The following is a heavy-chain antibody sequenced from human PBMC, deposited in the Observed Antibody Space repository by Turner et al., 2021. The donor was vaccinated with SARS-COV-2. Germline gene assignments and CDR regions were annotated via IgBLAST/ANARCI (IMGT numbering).Heavy chain of an antibody. CDR2: IAPGGGER. CDR1: GFDFNPYG. D-gene: IGHD3-22*01. J-gene: IGHJ4*02. Sequence: VQLVESGGGVVQPGTSMSLSCAASGFDFNPYGIQWVRQAPGKWLEWVAHIAPGGGERYYPDSVKGRFTISRDDSRNTVFLQMNTLTAGDTAVYYCARDSDGSGCLSSLDVWGQGTLVTVSS. V-gene: IGHV3-33*02. CDR3: ARDSDGSGCLSSLDV.